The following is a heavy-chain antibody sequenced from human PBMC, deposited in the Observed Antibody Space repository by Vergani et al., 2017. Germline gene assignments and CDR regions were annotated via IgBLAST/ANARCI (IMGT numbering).Heavy chain of an antibody. Sequence: QVQLQESGPGLVKPSETLSLTCTVSGGSISSYYWSWIRQPAGKGLEWIGRIYTSGSTNYNPSLKSRVTMSVDTSKNQFSLKLSSVTAADTAVYYCARGQYCTNGVCYVLVTFDYWGQGTLVTVSS. CDR2: IYTSGST. CDR1: GGSISSYY. V-gene: IGHV4-4*07. D-gene: IGHD2-8*01. J-gene: IGHJ4*02. CDR3: ARGQYCTNGVCYVLVTFDY.